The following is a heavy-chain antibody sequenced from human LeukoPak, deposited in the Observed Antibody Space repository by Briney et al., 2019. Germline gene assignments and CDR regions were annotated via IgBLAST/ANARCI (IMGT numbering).Heavy chain of an antibody. CDR3: AREAYYDILTGYETVDAFDI. D-gene: IGHD3-9*01. Sequence: ASVKVSCKASGYTFTSYGISWVRQAPGQGLEWMGWISAYNGNTNYAQKLQGRVTMTTDTSTSTAYMELRSLRSDDTAVYYCAREAYYDILTGYETVDAFDIWGQGTMVTVSS. J-gene: IGHJ3*02. V-gene: IGHV1-18*01. CDR2: ISAYNGNT. CDR1: GYTFTSYG.